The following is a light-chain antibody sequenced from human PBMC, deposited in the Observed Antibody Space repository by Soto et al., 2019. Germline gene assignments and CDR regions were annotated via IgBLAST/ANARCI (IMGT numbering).Light chain of an antibody. CDR2: GNN. V-gene: IGLV1-40*01. CDR3: QSCDSSLGVSV. CDR1: SSNIGAGYD. Sequence: QSVVTQPASVAGSPGQRGTISCTGTSSNIGAGYDVHWYQQLPGADPKLLIYGNNNRPSGVPDRFSGSKSGTSASLAITGLQAEDEADYYCQSCDSSLGVSVLGGGTQLTVL. J-gene: IGLJ7*01.